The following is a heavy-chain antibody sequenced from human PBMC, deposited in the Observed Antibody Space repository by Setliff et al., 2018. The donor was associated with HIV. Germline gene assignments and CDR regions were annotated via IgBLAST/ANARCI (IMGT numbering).Heavy chain of an antibody. CDR1: GGSFSDYY. D-gene: IGHD6-13*01. J-gene: IGHJ4*02. CDR3: ARESPSSSWFYFDF. V-gene: IGHV4-34*01. CDR2: INHRGST. Sequence: PSETLSLTCAVYGGSFSDYYWTGIRQSPGKGLEWIGEINHRGSTNYNPSLKSRVTVSVDTSKNQFSLKLGSVTAADTAVYYCARESPSSSWFYFDFWGQGTLVTVSS.